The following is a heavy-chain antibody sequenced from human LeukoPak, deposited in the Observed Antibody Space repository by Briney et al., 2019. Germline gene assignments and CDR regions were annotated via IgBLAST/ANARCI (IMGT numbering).Heavy chain of an antibody. CDR3: ARAWTDDAFDI. J-gene: IGHJ3*02. Sequence: GGSLRLSCAASGFTFSSYSMNWVRQAPGKGLEWVSYISSSGSTIYYADSVKGRFTISRDNAKNSLYLQMNSLRAEDTAVYYCARAWTDDAFDIWGQGTMVTVSS. V-gene: IGHV3-48*04. CDR1: GFTFSSYS. CDR2: ISSSGSTI. D-gene: IGHD3/OR15-3a*01.